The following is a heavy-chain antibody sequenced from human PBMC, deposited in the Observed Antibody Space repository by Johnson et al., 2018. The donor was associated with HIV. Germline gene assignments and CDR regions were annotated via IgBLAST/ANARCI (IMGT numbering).Heavy chain of an antibody. D-gene: IGHD6-6*01. CDR2: IRYDGSNK. Sequence: VQLVESGGGVVQPGGSLRLSCAASGFTFSSYGMHWVRQAPGKGLEWVAFIRYDGSNKYFVDSVKGRFTISRDNSKNTLYLQMSSLRADDTAVYYCAKGVRGSSCYDAFDIWGQGTMVTVSS. CDR1: GFTFSSYG. J-gene: IGHJ3*02. V-gene: IGHV3-30*02. CDR3: AKGVRGSSCYDAFDI.